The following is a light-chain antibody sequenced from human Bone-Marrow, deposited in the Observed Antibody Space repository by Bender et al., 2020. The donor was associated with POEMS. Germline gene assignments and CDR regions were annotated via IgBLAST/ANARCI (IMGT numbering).Light chain of an antibody. J-gene: IGLJ3*02. CDR1: ALPKRS. CDR3: YSTDSSGNHRV. CDR2: EDN. Sequence: SYELTQPPSVSVSPGQTARITCSGDALPKRSAHWYQQKSGQAPVLVIYEDNKRPSGIPERFSGSSAGTVATLTISGAQVEDEADYYCYSTDSSGNHRVFGGGTKLTVL. V-gene: IGLV3-10*01.